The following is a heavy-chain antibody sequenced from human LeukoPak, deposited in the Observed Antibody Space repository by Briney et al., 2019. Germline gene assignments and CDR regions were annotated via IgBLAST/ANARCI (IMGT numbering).Heavy chain of an antibody. CDR2: IYNGGII. D-gene: IGHD3-22*01. V-gene: IGHV4-4*07. CDR1: GDSISRYY. J-gene: IGHJ4*02. CDR3: ARDLLGYYYDSSGYFY. Sequence: SETLSLTCTVSGDSISRYYWSWIRQPAGKGLEWIGRIYNGGIITYNPSLKSRVTMSIDTSNNQFSLRLRFVTAADTAVYYCARDLLGYYYDSSGYFYWGQGTLVTVSS.